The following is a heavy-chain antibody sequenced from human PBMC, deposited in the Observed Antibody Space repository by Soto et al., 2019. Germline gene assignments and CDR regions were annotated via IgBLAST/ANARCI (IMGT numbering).Heavy chain of an antibody. V-gene: IGHV1-2*04. CDR1: GYTFTGYY. J-gene: IGHJ6*02. D-gene: IGHD3-9*01. CDR2: INPNSGGT. CDR3: AFAGYTALGDYYYYAMDL. Sequence: ASVKVSCKASGYTFTGYYMHWVRQAPGQGLEWMGWINPNSGGTNYAQKFQGWVTMTRDTSISTAYMELSRLRSDDTAVYYCAFAGYTALGDYYYYAMDLSGERATVTV.